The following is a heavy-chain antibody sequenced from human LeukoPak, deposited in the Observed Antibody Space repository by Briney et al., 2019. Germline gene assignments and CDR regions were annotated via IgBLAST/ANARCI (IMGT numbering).Heavy chain of an antibody. D-gene: IGHD2-21*02. CDR2: INWNGGST. V-gene: IGHV3-20*04. J-gene: IGHJ4*02. CDR1: GFTFDDYG. CDR3: ARARASDYYFDY. Sequence: GGSLSLSCAASGFTFDDYGMSWVRPAPGKGLEWVSGINWNGGSTGYADSVKGRFTISRDNAKNSLYLQMNSLRAEDTALYYCARARASDYYFDYWGQGTLVTVSS.